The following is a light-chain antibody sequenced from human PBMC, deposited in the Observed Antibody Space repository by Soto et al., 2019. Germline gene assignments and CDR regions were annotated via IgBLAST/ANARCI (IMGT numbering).Light chain of an antibody. CDR1: QSVSSN. CDR3: QQYDNSPIT. CDR2: GAS. Sequence: EIVMTQSPATLSVSPGERATLSCRASQSVSSNLAWYQHKPGQASRLLIYGASSRATGIPDRFSGTGSETDFTLTISRLEPEDFAVYYCQQYDNSPITFGQGTRLEIK. V-gene: IGKV3-20*01. J-gene: IGKJ5*01.